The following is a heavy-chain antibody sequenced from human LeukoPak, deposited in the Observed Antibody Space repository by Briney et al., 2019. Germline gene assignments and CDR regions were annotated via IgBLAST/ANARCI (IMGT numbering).Heavy chain of an antibody. Sequence: SETLSLTCAVYGGSFSGYYWSWIRQPPGKGLEWIGEINHSGSTNYNPSLKSRVTISVDTSKNQFSLKLSSVTAADTAVYYCARRGSSWVGFDYWGQGTLVTVSS. J-gene: IGHJ4*02. CDR2: INHSGST. V-gene: IGHV4-34*01. CDR3: ARRGSSWVGFDY. D-gene: IGHD1-26*01. CDR1: GGSFSGYY.